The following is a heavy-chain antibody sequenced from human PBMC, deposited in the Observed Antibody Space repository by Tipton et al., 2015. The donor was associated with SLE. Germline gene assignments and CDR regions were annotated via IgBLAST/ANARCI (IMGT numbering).Heavy chain of an antibody. Sequence: QLVQSGAEVKKPGSSVKVSCKASGGTFSSYAISWVRQAPGQGLEWMGGIIPIFGTANYAQKFQGRVTITADKSTSTAYKELSSLRSEDTAVYYCARDKDPSSGWSSNYYYYMDVWGKGTTVTVSS. J-gene: IGHJ6*03. V-gene: IGHV1-69*06. CDR1: GGTFSSYA. CDR3: ARDKDPSSGWSSNYYYYMDV. CDR2: IIPIFGTA. D-gene: IGHD6-19*01.